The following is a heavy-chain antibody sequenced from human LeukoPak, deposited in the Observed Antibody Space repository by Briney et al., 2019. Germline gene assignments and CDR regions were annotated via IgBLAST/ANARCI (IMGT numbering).Heavy chain of an antibody. V-gene: IGHV4-4*02. Sequence: SGTLSLTCAVSGASISSNWWNWVRQPPGKGLEWIGEIHHSGSANHNPSLKSRVTISLDTSENHFSLRLSSVTAADTAVYYCVRDRGEFSYSHDYWGQGTLVTASS. CDR2: IHHSGSA. CDR1: GASISSNW. CDR3: VRDRGEFSYSHDY. J-gene: IGHJ4*02. D-gene: IGHD1-26*01.